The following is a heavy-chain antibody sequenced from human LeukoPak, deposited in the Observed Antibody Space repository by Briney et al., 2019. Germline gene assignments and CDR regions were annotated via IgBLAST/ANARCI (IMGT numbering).Heavy chain of an antibody. D-gene: IGHD3/OR15-3a*01. Sequence: GGSLRLSCAVSGITLSNYGMSWVRQAPGKGLEWVAGISDSGGSTNYADSVKGRFTISRDNPKNTLYLQMNSLRAEDTAVYFCAKRGVVIRVILVGFHKEAYYFESWGQGALVTVSS. J-gene: IGHJ4*02. CDR1: GITLSNYG. V-gene: IGHV3-23*01. CDR3: AKRGVVIRVILVGFHKEAYYFES. CDR2: ISDSGGST.